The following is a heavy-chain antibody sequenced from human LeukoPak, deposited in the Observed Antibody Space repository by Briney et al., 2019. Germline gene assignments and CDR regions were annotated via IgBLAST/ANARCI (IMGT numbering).Heavy chain of an antibody. CDR2: SIPIFGTP. V-gene: IGHV1-69*01. D-gene: IGHD2-21*02. CDR1: GGTFTSYT. Sequence: GSSVKVSCKTSGGTFTSYTISWVRQAPGQGLEWMGGSIPIFGTPHYAQKFQDRVTIPAHASTRTAYMELSSLRSDDTAVYYCARAYMTATRHFDFWGQGTLVTVSS. CDR3: ARAYMTATRHFDF. J-gene: IGHJ4*02.